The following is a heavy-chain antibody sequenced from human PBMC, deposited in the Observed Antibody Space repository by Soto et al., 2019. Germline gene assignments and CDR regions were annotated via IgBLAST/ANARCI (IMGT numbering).Heavy chain of an antibody. V-gene: IGHV3-23*01. CDR2: ISGSGGST. CDR1: GFTFSSYA. CDR3: AKDTVYYDFWSGYSTNNWFDP. D-gene: IGHD3-3*01. Sequence: EVQLLESGGGLVQPGGSLRLSCAASGFTFSSYAMSWVRQAPGKGLEWVSAISGSGGSTYYADSVKGRFTISRDNSKNTLYLQVDSLGAEGSAVYYFAKDTVYYDFWSGYSTNNWFDPWGQGTLVTVSS. J-gene: IGHJ5*02.